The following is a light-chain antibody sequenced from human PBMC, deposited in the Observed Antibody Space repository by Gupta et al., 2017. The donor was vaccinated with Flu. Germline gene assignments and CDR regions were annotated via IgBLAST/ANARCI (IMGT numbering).Light chain of an antibody. CDR2: DDK. V-gene: IGLV3-21*02. CDR1: NIGVKN. Sequence: SYVLTQPPSVSVAPGQTARISCGGDNIGVKNVHWYLQKPGQAPVLVVYDDKDRPSGIPERFSCSNSGNTATLTISTVEVGDEADYYCQVWDSSSDHEVFGGGTKLTIL. CDR3: QVWDSSSDHEV. J-gene: IGLJ2*01.